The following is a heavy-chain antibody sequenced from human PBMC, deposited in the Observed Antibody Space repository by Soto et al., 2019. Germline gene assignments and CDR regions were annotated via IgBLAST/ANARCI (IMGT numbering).Heavy chain of an antibody. D-gene: IGHD3-10*01. CDR3: ARASSRLLHDSGKKIDP. CDR1: GGSVNSGHYY. V-gene: IGHV4-61*01. Sequence: SETLSLTCTVSGGSVNSGHYYWNWIRQSPGKGLAWTGYIYYSGSTNYNSSLKSRLSISIDTSRNQFSLKLTSVTAADTAVYYWARASSRLLHDSGKKIDPWGQGILVTVSS. J-gene: IGHJ5*01. CDR2: IYYSGST.